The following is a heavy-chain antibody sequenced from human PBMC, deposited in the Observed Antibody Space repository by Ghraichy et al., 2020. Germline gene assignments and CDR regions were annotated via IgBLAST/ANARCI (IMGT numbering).Heavy chain of an antibody. Sequence: GGSLRLSCAASGFTFSSYAMSWVRQAPGKGLEWVSAISGSGGSTYYADSVKGRFTISRDNSKNTLYLQMNSLRAEDTAVYYCAKDIPPTHYYGSGSYYPLSEGFDYWGQGTLVTVSS. CDR2: ISGSGGST. D-gene: IGHD3-10*01. CDR3: AKDIPPTHYYGSGSYYPLSEGFDY. CDR1: GFTFSSYA. V-gene: IGHV3-23*01. J-gene: IGHJ4*02.